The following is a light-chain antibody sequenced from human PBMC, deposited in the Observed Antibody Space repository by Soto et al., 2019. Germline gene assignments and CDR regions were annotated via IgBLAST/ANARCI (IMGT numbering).Light chain of an antibody. J-gene: IGKJ2*01. Sequence: DIQMTQSPSTLSASVGDRVTITCRASQGISSWLAWYQQKPGKAPKLLIYKAPSLESGVPSRFSGSGSGTEFTLTISSLQPDDFATYDYQQYNSYSYTFGQGTKVYIK. V-gene: IGKV1-5*03. CDR2: KAP. CDR3: QQYNSYSYT. CDR1: QGISSW.